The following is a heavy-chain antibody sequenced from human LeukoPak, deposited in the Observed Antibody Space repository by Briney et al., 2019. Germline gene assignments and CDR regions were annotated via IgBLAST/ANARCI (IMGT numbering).Heavy chain of an antibody. Sequence: PSETLSLTCTVSVGSTSSYYWSWIRQPAGNVRESIGRIYTSGSTNYNPSLKSPVPMLVDTSKNQFSPQLPSVTASHPPLYSCARDPLFDHWRQGTLVPVSS. J-gene: IGHJ4*02. CDR1: VGSTSSYY. CDR2: IYTSGST. CDR3: ARDPLFDH. V-gene: IGHV4-4*07.